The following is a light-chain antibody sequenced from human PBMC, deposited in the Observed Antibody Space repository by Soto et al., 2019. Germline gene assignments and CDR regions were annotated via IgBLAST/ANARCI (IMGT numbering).Light chain of an antibody. CDR2: DAS. CDR3: QQYGSSPPIT. V-gene: IGKV3-20*01. J-gene: IGKJ5*01. CDR1: QSVSNN. Sequence: EIVMTQSPAILSVSPGDIATLSCSAGQSVSNNLAWYQQKPGQTPRLVIYDASRRATGIPDRFSGSGSGTDFTLTISRLEPEDFAVYYCQQYGSSPPITFGQGTRLEIK.